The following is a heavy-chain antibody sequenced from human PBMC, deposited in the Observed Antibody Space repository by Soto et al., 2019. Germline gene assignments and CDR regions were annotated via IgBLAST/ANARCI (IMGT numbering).Heavy chain of an antibody. Sequence: SETLSLTCTVSGGSISSSSYYWGWIRQPPGKGLEWIGSISYSGSTYYNPSLKSRVTISVDTSKNQFSLTLSSVTAADTAVYYCARQGAGSIYYYGMDVWGQGTTVTSP. V-gene: IGHV4-39*01. D-gene: IGHD1-26*01. CDR3: ARQGAGSIYYYGMDV. CDR1: GGSISSSSYY. J-gene: IGHJ6*02. CDR2: ISYSGST.